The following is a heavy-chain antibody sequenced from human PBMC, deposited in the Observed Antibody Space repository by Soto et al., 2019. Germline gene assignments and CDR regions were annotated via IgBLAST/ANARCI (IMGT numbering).Heavy chain of an antibody. V-gene: IGHV1-18*01. Sequence: QVQLVQSGGEVEKPGASVKVSCKASGYTFTNYGINWGRQAPGLGLEWMGWINVYNGNTNYAQKIQARVTMTTDTSTNSVYMELRSLRSDDTAVYYCARGPDPTYFDYWGQGTLVSVSS. CDR2: INVYNGNT. CDR1: GYTFTNYG. J-gene: IGHJ4*02. CDR3: ARGPDPTYFDY.